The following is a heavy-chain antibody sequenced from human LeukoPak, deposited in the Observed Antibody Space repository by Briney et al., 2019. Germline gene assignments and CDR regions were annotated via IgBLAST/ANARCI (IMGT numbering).Heavy chain of an antibody. J-gene: IGHJ4*02. D-gene: IGHD4-11*01. CDR3: AGAHSNSFYFGF. Sequence: SETLSLTCTVSGGSVRTYYWSCIRQSPGKGMVRIGYIYSGSTNYNPSLKSRVTISVDASKNQCSLKLRSVTAADTAVYFCAGAHSNSFYFGFWGQGTLVSVSS. V-gene: IGHV4-59*02. CDR1: GGSVRTYY. CDR2: IYSGST.